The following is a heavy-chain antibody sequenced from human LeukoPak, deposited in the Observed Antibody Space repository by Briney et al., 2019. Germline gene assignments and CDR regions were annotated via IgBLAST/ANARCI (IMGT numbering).Heavy chain of an antibody. CDR1: GFTFSSYA. J-gene: IGHJ4*02. CDR3: AKQYTYHDY. Sequence: GGSLRLSCAASGFTFSSYAMHWVRQAPGKGLEWVAVISYDGSNKYYADSVKGRFSISRDNSKNTLYLQMNSLRAEDTDVYFCAKQYTYHDYWGQGTLVTVSS. CDR2: ISYDGSNK. V-gene: IGHV3-30*04. D-gene: IGHD5-18*01.